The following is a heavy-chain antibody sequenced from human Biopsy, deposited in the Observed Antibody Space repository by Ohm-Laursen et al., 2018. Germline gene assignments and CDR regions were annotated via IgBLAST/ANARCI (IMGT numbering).Heavy chain of an antibody. Sequence: SVKVSCKTSGYSFTSYYMHWVRQAPGQGLEWMGMINPSGSTTSYPQIFQGRVTMTRDTSKSTVYMELSSLRSADTAVYFCARNTGWYGDLYYFDYWGQGTLVTVSS. CDR1: GYSFTSYY. V-gene: IGHV1-46*01. J-gene: IGHJ4*02. CDR3: ARNTGWYGDLYYFDY. D-gene: IGHD6-19*01. CDR2: INPSGSTT.